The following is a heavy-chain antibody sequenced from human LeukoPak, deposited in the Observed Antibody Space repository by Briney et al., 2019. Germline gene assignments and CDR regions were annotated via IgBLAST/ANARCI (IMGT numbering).Heavy chain of an antibody. J-gene: IGHJ4*02. V-gene: IGHV3-72*01. CDR1: GFSFGDHY. CDR3: VRVDAITYYLDY. Sequence: QPGGSLRLSCAASGFSFGDHYMDWVRQGPGKGLEWVGRIRKKGDSYTTEYVVPVKGRFTISRDDSKNSLYLQMNSLKTEDTAVYYCVRVDAITYYLDYWGQGTLVAVSS. CDR2: IRKKGDSYTT. D-gene: IGHD5-12*01.